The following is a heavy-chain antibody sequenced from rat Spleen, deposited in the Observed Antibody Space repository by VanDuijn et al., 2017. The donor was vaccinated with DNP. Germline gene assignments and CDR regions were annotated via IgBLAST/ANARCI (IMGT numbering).Heavy chain of an antibody. Sequence: EVQLVESGGGLVQPGRSLKLSCAASGFTFSAYYMAWVRQAPAKGLEWVAYIGSPAYAPYYGDSVKGRFTISRDNAKSTLYLQMNSLRSEDTATYYCARHEADWGQGVMVTVSS. CDR3: ARHEAD. J-gene: IGHJ2*01. CDR1: GFTFSAYY. V-gene: IGHV5-22*01. CDR2: IGSPAYAP.